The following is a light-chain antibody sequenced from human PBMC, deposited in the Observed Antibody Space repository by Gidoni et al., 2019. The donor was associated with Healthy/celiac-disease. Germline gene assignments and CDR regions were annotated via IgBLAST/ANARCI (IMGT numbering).Light chain of an antibody. V-gene: IGKV3-11*01. J-gene: IGKJ4*01. CDR2: DAS. CDR3: QQRSNWPLT. CDR1: QSVSSY. Sequence: EIVLTQSPATLSFSPGERDTLSCGASQSVSSYLAWYQQKPGQAPRLLIYDASNRATGIPARFSGSGSGTDFTLTISSLEPEDFAVYYCQQRSNWPLTFGRXTKVDIK.